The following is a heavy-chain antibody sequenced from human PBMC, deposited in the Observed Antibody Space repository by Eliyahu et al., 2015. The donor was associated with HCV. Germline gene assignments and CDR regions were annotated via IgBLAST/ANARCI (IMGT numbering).Heavy chain of an antibody. CDR1: GGSIXSYF. V-gene: IGHV4-4*07. J-gene: IGHJ3*02. D-gene: IGHD3-22*01. Sequence: QVQLQESGPGLVKPSETLSLTCTVSGGSIXSYFWSFIRQPAGKGLEWIGRISASGTTNYNPSLKSRVIMSVDTSKNQFSLKLTSVTAADTAVYYCARARDSSGYYLGAFDIWGQGTMVTVSS. CDR2: ISASGTT. CDR3: ARARDSSGYYLGAFDI.